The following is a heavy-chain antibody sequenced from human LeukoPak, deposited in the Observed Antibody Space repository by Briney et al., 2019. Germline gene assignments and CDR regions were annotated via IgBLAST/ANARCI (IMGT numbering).Heavy chain of an antibody. V-gene: IGHV4-39*07. J-gene: IGHJ2*01. D-gene: IGHD3-22*01. CDR3: ARNYDSSGYYTWYFDL. Sequence: PSETLSLTCTVSGGSISTSSSYWGWIRQPPGKGLEWIGTIYYSGSTYYNPSLESRVTISVDTSKNQFSLKLSSVTAADTAVYYCARNYDSSGYYTWYFDLWGRGTLVTVSS. CDR1: GGSISTSSSY. CDR2: IYYSGST.